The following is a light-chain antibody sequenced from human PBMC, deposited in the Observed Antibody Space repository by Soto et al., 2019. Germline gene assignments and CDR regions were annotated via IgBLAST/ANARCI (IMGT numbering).Light chain of an antibody. CDR2: GAS. CDR3: QQYGSSWT. J-gene: IGKJ1*01. CDR1: QSVSSSY. Sequence: EGVLMQSPGTLSLSPGERSTLSCMAIQSVSSSYLAWYQQKPGQAPRLLIYGASSWATGIPDRLSGSGSGTDFTLTISRLEPEDFAVYYCQQYGSSWTFGQGTKVDIK. V-gene: IGKV3-20*01.